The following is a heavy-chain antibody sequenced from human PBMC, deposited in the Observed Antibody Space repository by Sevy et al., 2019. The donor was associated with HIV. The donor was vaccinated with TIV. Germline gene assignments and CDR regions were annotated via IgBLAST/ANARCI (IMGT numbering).Heavy chain of an antibody. J-gene: IGHJ1*01. CDR3: ARAPDYGDYAEYFQH. CDR1: GFTVSSNY. CDR2: IYSGGST. V-gene: IGHV3-53*01. Sequence: GGSLRLSCAASGFTVSSNYMSWVRQAPGKGLEWVSVIYSGGSTYYADSVKGRFTISRDNSKNTLYLQMNSLRAEDTAVYYCARAPDYGDYAEYFQHWGLGTLVTVSS. D-gene: IGHD4-17*01.